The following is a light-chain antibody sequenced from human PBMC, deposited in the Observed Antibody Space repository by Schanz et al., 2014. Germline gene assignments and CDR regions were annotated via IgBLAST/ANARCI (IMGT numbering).Light chain of an antibody. CDR1: QSISSY. V-gene: IGKV1-39*01. Sequence: DIQMTQSPSSLSASVGDRVTITCRASQSISSYLNWYQQKPGKAPKLLIYAASSLQSGVPSRFSGSGSGTEFTLTISSLQSEDFAVYYCQQRNNWPITFGPGTKVDIK. CDR3: QQRNNWPIT. CDR2: AAS. J-gene: IGKJ3*01.